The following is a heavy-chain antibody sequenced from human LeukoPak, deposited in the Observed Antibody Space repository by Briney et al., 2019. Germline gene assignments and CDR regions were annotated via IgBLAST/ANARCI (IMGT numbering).Heavy chain of an antibody. CDR2: INPNSGGT. Sequence: GSVKVSCKASGYTFTSYDINWVRQAPGQGLEWMGWINPNSGGTNYAQKFQDRVTMTRDTSITTAYMELSRLKSDDTAVYYCARADGTIFGVVMDYWGQGTLVTVSS. CDR3: ARADGTIFGVVMDY. V-gene: IGHV1-2*02. CDR1: GYTFTSYD. J-gene: IGHJ4*02. D-gene: IGHD3-3*01.